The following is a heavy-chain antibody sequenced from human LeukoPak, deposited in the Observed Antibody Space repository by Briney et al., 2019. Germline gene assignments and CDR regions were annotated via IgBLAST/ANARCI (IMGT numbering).Heavy chain of an antibody. CDR3: ARHRAGYSYGSLDY. J-gene: IGHJ4*02. CDR1: GGSISSSSYY. CDR2: IYYSGST. Sequence: SETLSPTCTVSGGSISSSSYYWGWIRQPPGKGLEWIGSIYYSGSTYYNPSLKSRVTISVDTSKNQFSLKLSSVTAADTAVYYCARHRAGYSYGSLDYWGQGTLVTVSS. D-gene: IGHD5-18*01. V-gene: IGHV4-39*01.